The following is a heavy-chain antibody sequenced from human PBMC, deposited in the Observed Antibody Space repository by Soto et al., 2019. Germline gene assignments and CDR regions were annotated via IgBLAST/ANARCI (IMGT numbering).Heavy chain of an antibody. CDR3: ARGRASGSYYLLDY. Sequence: ASVKVSCKASGNTFTSYDINWVRQATGHGLEWMGWINPNSGNIGYAQKFQGRVTMTRDTAIRTAYMEVSRLRADDTAVYYCARGRASGSYYLLDYWGQGTLVTVSS. CDR1: GNTFTSYD. V-gene: IGHV1-8*01. D-gene: IGHD3-10*01. J-gene: IGHJ4*02. CDR2: INPNSGNI.